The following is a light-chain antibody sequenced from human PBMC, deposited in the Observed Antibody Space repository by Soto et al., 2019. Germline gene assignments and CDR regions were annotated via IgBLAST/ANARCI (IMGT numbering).Light chain of an antibody. Sequence: QSVLTQPPSVSPTPGQKVTISCSRSSSNIGNNYVSWYQQLPETAPKLLIYDNNKRPSGIPDRFSGSKSGTSATLGITGLQTGDEADYYCGTWDSSLSVWVFGGGTKLTVL. CDR2: DNN. J-gene: IGLJ3*02. CDR3: GTWDSSLSVWV. CDR1: SSNIGNNY. V-gene: IGLV1-51*01.